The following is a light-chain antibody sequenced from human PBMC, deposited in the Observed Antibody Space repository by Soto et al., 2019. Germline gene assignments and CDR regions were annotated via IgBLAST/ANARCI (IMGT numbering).Light chain of an antibody. V-gene: IGKV3-20*01. CDR1: QFVSSRS. Sequence: PGESATLLCRASQFVSSRSLAWYQQKLGQAPRLLIYGASNGATGIPGRFSASGSGTDFTLTITPLEPEDFAVYFCQQYANSPITFGQGTRLEI. CDR2: GAS. CDR3: QQYANSPIT. J-gene: IGKJ5*01.